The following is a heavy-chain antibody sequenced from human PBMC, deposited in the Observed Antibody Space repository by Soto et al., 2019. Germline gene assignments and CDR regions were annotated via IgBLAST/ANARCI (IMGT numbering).Heavy chain of an antibody. CDR3: SRDLTGRYFDY. Sequence: VQLVESGGGLVKPGGSLRLSCAASGFTFSDYYMDWIRQAPGKGLEWVSYISSSSSNTNYADSVKGRFTSSRDNAKNSLLLQMRSLRSEDTAVYYCSRDLTGRYFDYWGQGTLVTVSS. V-gene: IGHV3-11*05. D-gene: IGHD3-16*01. CDR1: GFTFSDYY. J-gene: IGHJ4*02. CDR2: ISSSSSNT.